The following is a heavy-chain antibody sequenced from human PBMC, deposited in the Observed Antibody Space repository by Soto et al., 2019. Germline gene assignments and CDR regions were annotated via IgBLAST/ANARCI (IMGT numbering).Heavy chain of an antibody. Sequence: PSETLSLTCTVSGGSISSYYWSWIRQPPGKGLEWIGYIYYSGSTNYNPSLKSRVTISVDTSKNQFSLKLSSVTAADTAVYYCARDTPRFWSGYYHPDHFDYWGQGT. CDR1: GGSISSYY. CDR2: IYYSGST. D-gene: IGHD3-3*01. V-gene: IGHV4-59*01. J-gene: IGHJ4*02. CDR3: ARDTPRFWSGYYHPDHFDY.